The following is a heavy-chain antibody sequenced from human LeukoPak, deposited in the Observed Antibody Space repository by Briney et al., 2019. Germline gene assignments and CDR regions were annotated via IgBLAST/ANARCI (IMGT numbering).Heavy chain of an antibody. J-gene: IGHJ4*02. CDR2: IYYSGST. Sequence: SSETLSLTCTVSGGSISSSSYYWGWIRQPPGKGLEWIGSIYYSGSTYYNPSLKSRVTISVDTSKNQFSLKLSSVTAADTAVYYCARDRIGGSSGRFDYWGQGTLVTVSS. D-gene: IGHD3-22*01. CDR1: GGSISSSSYY. V-gene: IGHV4-39*07. CDR3: ARDRIGGSSGRFDY.